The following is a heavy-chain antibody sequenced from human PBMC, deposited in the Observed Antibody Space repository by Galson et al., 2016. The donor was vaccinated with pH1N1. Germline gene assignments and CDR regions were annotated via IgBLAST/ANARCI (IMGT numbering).Heavy chain of an antibody. V-gene: IGHV4-38-2*02. CDR2: IYHTGST. CDR1: GYSISSGYY. J-gene: IGHJ4*02. CDR3: ARHLMVYISGWSL. Sequence: TLSLTCTVSGYSISSGYYWGWIRQPPGKGLEWIGSIYHTGSTYFNPSLKSRVTISMDTSKNQFSVKLNSVTAADTAVYYCARHLMVYISGWSLWGQGTLVTVSS. D-gene: IGHD6-19*01.